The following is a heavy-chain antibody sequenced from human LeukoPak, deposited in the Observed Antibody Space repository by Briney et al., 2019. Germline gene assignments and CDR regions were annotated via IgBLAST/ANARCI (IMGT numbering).Heavy chain of an antibody. CDR1: GFILSSCG. D-gene: IGHD3-10*01. J-gene: IGHJ4*02. Sequence: GGSLRLSCAASGFILSSCGMHWVRQAPGKGLEWVAFMSFDGNNKYYADSVKGRLTISRDSSKNTLYLQMNSLRAEDTAVYYCAKDPLQYGSGSYYFDYWGQGTLVTVSS. V-gene: IGHV3-30*02. CDR2: MSFDGNNK. CDR3: AKDPLQYGSGSYYFDY.